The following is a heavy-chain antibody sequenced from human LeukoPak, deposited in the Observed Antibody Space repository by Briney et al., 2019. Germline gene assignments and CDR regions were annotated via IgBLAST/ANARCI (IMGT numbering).Heavy chain of an antibody. CDR2: IKQDGSEK. Sequence: GGSLRLSCAASGFTFSSYWMSWVRQAPGKGLEWVANIKQDGSEKYYEDSVKGRFTISRDNAKNSLYLQMNSLRAEDTAVYYCARDFTIFGVVIPNGDWGQGTLVTVSS. CDR1: GFTFSSYW. J-gene: IGHJ4*02. CDR3: ARDFTIFGVVIPNGD. D-gene: IGHD3-3*01. V-gene: IGHV3-7*01.